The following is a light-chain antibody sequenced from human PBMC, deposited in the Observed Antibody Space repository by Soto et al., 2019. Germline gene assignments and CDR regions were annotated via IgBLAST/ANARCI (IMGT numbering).Light chain of an antibody. J-gene: IGKJ4*01. Sequence: DIVMTQSPDSLTVSLGERATISCKSSQSVFYRSTKTNYLGWYQQKPGQRPRLLIYWASTREIGVPDRFSGSGSRTDFTLTISSLQAEDAAIYYCQQYYETPFPFGGGTKVEI. CDR1: QSVFYRSTKTNY. CDR2: WAS. V-gene: IGKV4-1*01. CDR3: QQYYETPFP.